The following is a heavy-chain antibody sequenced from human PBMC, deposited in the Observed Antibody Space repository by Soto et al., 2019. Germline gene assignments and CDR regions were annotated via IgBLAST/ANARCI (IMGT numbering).Heavy chain of an antibody. CDR3: AMEIDATRATSLDY. CDR1: GYTFGGSV. Sequence: QVQLVQSGAEVKKPGASVKVSCKASGYTFGGSVMHWVRQAPGQGLEWMGWINADNGNPKYSQKFQGRVTMTWDTSASTAYMELSSLRSEATAIYYFAMEIDATRATSLDYWGQGTLVTVSS. D-gene: IGHD4-17*01. CDR2: INADNGNP. V-gene: IGHV1-3*01. J-gene: IGHJ4*02.